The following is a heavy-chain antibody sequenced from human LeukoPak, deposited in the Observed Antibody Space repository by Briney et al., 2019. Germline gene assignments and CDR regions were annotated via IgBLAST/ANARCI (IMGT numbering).Heavy chain of an antibody. CDR1: GFTFSDYW. V-gene: IGHV3-7*01. CDR2: INLDGSEK. J-gene: IGHJ4*02. Sequence: GGSLRLSCAASGFTFSDYWMTWVRQAPGKGLEWVAKINLDGSEKYYLDSVKGRFIISRDNTKNSLFLQMNSLRAEDTAVYYCANFNRDYWGQGTLVTVSS. CDR3: ANFNRDY.